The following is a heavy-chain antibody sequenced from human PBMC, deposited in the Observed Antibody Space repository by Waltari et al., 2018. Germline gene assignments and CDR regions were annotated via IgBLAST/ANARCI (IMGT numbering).Heavy chain of an antibody. CDR3: ARGYSSSWPHYYYYYMDV. CDR1: GYTFTGYY. Sequence: QVQLVQSGAEVKKPGASVKVSCKASGYTFTGYYMHWVRQAPGQGLEWMGWINPNSGGTNYAQKFQGRVTMTRDTSISTAYMERSRLRSDDTAVYYCARGYSSSWPHYYYYYMDVWGKGTTVTVSS. CDR2: INPNSGGT. V-gene: IGHV1-2*02. J-gene: IGHJ6*03. D-gene: IGHD6-6*01.